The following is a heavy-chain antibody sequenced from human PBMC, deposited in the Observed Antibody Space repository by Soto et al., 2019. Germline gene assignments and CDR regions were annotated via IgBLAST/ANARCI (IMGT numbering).Heavy chain of an antibody. CDR3: ARHARHLEWLQPFDY. D-gene: IGHD3-3*01. CDR1: GGTVSNYP. CDR2: IIPMFGTP. Sequence: QVQLVQSGAEVKEPGSSVKVSCTASGGTVSNYPISWVRQAPGQGLEWMGGIIPMFGTPNYALKFQGRVTITADESTSTAYMELSSLRYDDTAVYYCARHARHLEWLQPFDYWGQGALVTVPP. V-gene: IGHV1-69*01. J-gene: IGHJ4*02.